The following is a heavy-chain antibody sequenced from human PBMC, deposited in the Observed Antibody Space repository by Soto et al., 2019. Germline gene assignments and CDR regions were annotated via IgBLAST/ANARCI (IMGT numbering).Heavy chain of an antibody. CDR2: ISAHNGNT. Sequence: QVHLVQSGAEVKKPGASVKVSCKCSGYTFTSYGITWVRQAPGQGLEWMGWISAHNGNTDYAQKVQGRVTVTRDTSTGTAYMELRSLRSDGTAVYYCARGRYGDYWGQGALVTVSS. V-gene: IGHV1-18*01. CDR3: ARGRYGDY. J-gene: IGHJ4*02. D-gene: IGHD1-1*01. CDR1: GYTFTSYG.